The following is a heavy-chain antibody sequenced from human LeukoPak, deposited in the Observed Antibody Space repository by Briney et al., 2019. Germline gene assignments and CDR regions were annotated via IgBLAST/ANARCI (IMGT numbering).Heavy chain of an antibody. CDR3: ARHPLGGYWFDP. Sequence: SVKVSCKASGGTFSSYAISWVRQAPGQGLEWMGRIIPIFGIANYAQKFQGRVTITADKSTSTAYVELSSLRSEDTAVYYCARHPLGGYWFDPWGQGTLVTVSS. V-gene: IGHV1-69*04. J-gene: IGHJ5*02. CDR2: IIPIFGIA. CDR1: GGTFSSYA.